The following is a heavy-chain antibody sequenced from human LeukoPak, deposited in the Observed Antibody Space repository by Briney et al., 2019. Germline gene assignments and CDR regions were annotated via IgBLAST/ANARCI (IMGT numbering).Heavy chain of an antibody. J-gene: IGHJ4*02. CDR2: TKQDGSEQ. V-gene: IGHV3-7*01. CDR1: GFTFNNYW. CDR3: ARGVSYGDYAYDY. Sequence: GGSLRLSCAASGFTFNNYWLSWVRQAPGKGLEWVANTKQDGSEQYYVDSVKGRFIISRDNAKNSLFLQMNSLRAEDTAVYYCARGVSYGDYAYDYWGQGTLVTVSS. D-gene: IGHD4-17*01.